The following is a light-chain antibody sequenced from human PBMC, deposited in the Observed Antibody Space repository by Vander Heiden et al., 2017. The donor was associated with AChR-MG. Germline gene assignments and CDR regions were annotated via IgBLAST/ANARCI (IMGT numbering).Light chain of an antibody. J-gene: IGLJ1*01. V-gene: IGLV6-57*04. CDR2: EDD. CDR3: QSYDTDNQV. CDR1: SGSTASNF. Sequence: NFMLTQPHSVSESPGKTVIISCTRSSGSTASNFVQWYQQRPGSAPTTVIYEDDHRPSGVPDRFSGSIDTSSNSASLTISGLKTEDEADYYCQSYDTDNQVFGTGTKVTVL.